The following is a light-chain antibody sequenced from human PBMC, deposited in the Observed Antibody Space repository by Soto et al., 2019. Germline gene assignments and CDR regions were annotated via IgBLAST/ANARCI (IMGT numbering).Light chain of an antibody. CDR1: QTISSW. CDR2: KAS. V-gene: IGKV1-5*03. Sequence: DIQMTQSPSTLSGSVGDRVTITCRASQTISSWLAWYQQKPGKAPKLLIYKASTLKSGVPSRFSGSGSGTEFTLTISSLQSEDFAVYYCQHYNNWPPTWTFGQGTKVDIK. CDR3: QHYNNWPPTWT. J-gene: IGKJ1*01.